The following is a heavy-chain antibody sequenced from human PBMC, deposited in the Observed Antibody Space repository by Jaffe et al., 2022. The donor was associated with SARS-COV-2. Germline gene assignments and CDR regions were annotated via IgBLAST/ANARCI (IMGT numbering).Heavy chain of an antibody. D-gene: IGHD2-21*01. CDR2: INHSGST. Sequence: QVQLQQWGAGLLKPSETLSLTCAVSGGSFSGYYWTWIRQFPGKGLEWIGDINHSGSTDYNPSLKSRVTISVDTSTNQFSLKMTSVTAADTAVYYCACPRGGANWFDPWGQGTLVTVSS. CDR3: ACPRGGANWFDP. CDR1: GGSFSGYY. J-gene: IGHJ5*02. V-gene: IGHV4-34*01.